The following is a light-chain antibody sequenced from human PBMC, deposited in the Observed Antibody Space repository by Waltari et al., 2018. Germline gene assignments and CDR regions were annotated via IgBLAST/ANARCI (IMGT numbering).Light chain of an antibody. Sequence: QSALTQPASVSGSPGQSITISCTGTSSDVGGYNYVSWYQQHPGKVPKLMIYDVSKRPSGVSNRFSGSKSGNTASLTISGLQAEDEADYYCSSYTSSSTFRYVFGTGTKVTVL. CDR3: SSYTSSSTFRYV. CDR1: SSDVGGYNY. V-gene: IGLV2-14*01. CDR2: DVS. J-gene: IGLJ1*01.